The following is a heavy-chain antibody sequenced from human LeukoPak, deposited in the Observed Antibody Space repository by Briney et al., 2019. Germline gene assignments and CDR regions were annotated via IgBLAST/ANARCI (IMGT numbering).Heavy chain of an antibody. V-gene: IGHV1-3*01. CDR2: INAGNGNT. J-gene: IGHJ3*02. D-gene: IGHD6-19*01. Sequence: ASVKVSCKASGYTFTSYAMHWVRQAPGQRLEWMGWINAGNGNTKYSQKFQGRVTITRDTSASTAYMELSSLRSEDTAVYYCASGLLSSIAVAGITAFDIWGQGTMVTVSS. CDR1: GYTFTSYA. CDR3: ASGLLSSIAVAGITAFDI.